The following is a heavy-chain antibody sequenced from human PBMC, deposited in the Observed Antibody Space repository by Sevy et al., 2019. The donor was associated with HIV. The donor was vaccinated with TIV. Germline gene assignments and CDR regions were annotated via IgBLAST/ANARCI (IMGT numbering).Heavy chain of an antibody. V-gene: IGHV3-23*01. CDR1: GFTFSSYA. J-gene: IGHJ4*02. D-gene: IGHD3-22*01. CDR2: ISGSGGST. Sequence: GGSLRLSCAASGFTFSSYAMSWVRQAPGKGLEWVSAISGSGGSTYYADSVKGRFTISRDNSKNTLYLQMNSLRAEDTAVYYCAKGSYDSSGYYPPLFDYWGRGTLVTVSS. CDR3: AKGSYDSSGYYPPLFDY.